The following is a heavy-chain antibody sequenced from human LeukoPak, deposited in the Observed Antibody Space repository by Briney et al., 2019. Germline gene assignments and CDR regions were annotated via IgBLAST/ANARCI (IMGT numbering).Heavy chain of an antibody. V-gene: IGHV3-7*01. CDR2: IKQDGSEK. J-gene: IGHJ5*02. CDR3: ARDPRSERVSEDYNCFDP. CDR1: GFTFSSYW. Sequence: GGSLRLSCAASGFTFSSYWMSWVRQAPGKGLEWVANIKQDGSEKYYVDSVKGRFTISRDNAKNSLYLQMNSLRAEDTAVYYRARDPRSERVSEDYNCFDPWGRGTLFTFSS. D-gene: IGHD2-15*01.